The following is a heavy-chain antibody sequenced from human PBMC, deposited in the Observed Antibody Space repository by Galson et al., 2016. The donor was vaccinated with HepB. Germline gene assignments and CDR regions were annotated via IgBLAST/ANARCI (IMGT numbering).Heavy chain of an antibody. CDR3: ARDHKRTTIYGVVPTVSFHCDH. D-gene: IGHD3-3*01. V-gene: IGHV3-30*03. CDR2: ISYDGSNK. Sequence: SLRLSCADSGFTFSSYGMHWVRQAPGKGLEWVAFISYDGSNKKYAESVKGRFTISRDNSKKTLYLQMNSLRAEDTAVYFCARDHKRTTIYGVVPTVSFHCDHWGQRTLVKVSS. J-gene: IGHJ4*02. CDR1: GFTFSSYG.